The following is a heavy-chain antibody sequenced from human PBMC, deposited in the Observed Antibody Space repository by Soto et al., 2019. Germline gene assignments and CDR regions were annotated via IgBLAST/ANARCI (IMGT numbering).Heavy chain of an antibody. CDR1: GGSITNYL. V-gene: IGHV4-59*01. D-gene: IGHD3-10*01. CDR3: ARVYGSGSLTNWFDP. J-gene: IGHJ5*02. CDR2: IYYSGTT. Sequence: SETLSLTCTVSGGSITNYLWSWIRQSPEKGLEWIGYIYYSGTTNYNPSLMSRVTISVDTSKNHFSLKLTSVTAADTAVYYCARVYGSGSLTNWFDPWGRGTLVTVSS.